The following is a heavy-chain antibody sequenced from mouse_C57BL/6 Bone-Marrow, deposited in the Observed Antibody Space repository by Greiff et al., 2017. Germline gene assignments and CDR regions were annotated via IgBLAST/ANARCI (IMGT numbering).Heavy chain of an antibody. CDR2: IDPENGDT. V-gene: IGHV14-4*01. Sequence: EVQLQQSGAELVRPGASVKLSCTASGFNIKDDYMHWVKQRPEQGLEWIGWIDPENGDTEYASKFQGKATITADTSSNTAYLQLSSLTSEDTAVXYCTYGYYEDYWGQGTTLTVSS. CDR3: TYGYYEDY. J-gene: IGHJ2*01. CDR1: GFNIKDDY. D-gene: IGHD2-3*01.